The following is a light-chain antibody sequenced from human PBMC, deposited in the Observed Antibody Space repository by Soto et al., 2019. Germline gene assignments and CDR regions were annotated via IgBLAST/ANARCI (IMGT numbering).Light chain of an antibody. CDR1: EKMTRY. Sequence: DIQLIQSPSSLSASVGDRVTITCRANEKMTRYLNWYQQKPGKAPKLLIYAASNLQSGVPSRFSGSGSGADFIFTISSLQPEDSATYYCQQSYSTPRTFGQGTKVEVK. CDR2: AAS. CDR3: QQSYSTPRT. J-gene: IGKJ1*01. V-gene: IGKV1-39*01.